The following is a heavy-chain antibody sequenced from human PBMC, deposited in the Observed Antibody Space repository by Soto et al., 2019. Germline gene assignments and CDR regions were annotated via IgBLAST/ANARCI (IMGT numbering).Heavy chain of an antibody. V-gene: IGHV3-30-3*01. D-gene: IGHD3-3*01. CDR3: ARHKRELRFLEWSYYFDY. CDR2: ISYDGSNK. Sequence: QVQLVESGGGVVQPGRSLRLSCAASGFTFSSYAMHWVRQAPGKGLEWVAVISYDGSNKYYADSVKGRFSISRDNSKNTLYLQMNSLRAEDTAVYYCARHKRELRFLEWSYYFDYWGQGTLVTVSS. CDR1: GFTFSSYA. J-gene: IGHJ4*02.